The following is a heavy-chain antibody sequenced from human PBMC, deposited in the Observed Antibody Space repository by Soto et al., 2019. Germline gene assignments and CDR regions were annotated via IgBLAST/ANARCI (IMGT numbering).Heavy chain of an antibody. CDR1: GFSFSTTGVG. V-gene: IGHV2-5*01. CDR2: IYWNDNK. Sequence: QITLKESGPTVVKPTQTLTLTCTFSGFSFSTTGVGVGWIRQPPGKALEWLALIYWNDNKRYSPSLRGRLTITKDTSKNQVVLTMTNMDPVDTATYYCVSGSYPNWFDPWGQGIPVTVSS. CDR3: VSGSYPNWFDP. D-gene: IGHD3-10*01. J-gene: IGHJ5*02.